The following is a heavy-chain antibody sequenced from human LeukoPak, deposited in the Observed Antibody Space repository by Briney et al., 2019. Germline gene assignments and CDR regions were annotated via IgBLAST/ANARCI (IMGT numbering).Heavy chain of an antibody. CDR1: GFTFSSSA. CDR2: ISRTSSSI. J-gene: IGHJ4*02. V-gene: IGHV3-21*01. CDR3: ATSHYYFDY. Sequence: GGSLRLSCAASGFTFSSSAMSWVRQAPGKGLEWVSSISRTSSSIYYADSVKGRITISRDNARNSLYLQMNSLRAEDTAVYYCATSHYYFDYWGQGTLVTVSS.